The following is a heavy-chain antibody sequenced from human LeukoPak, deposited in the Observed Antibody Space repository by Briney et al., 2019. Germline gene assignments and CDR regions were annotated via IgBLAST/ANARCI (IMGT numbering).Heavy chain of an antibody. CDR1: GFTFSSSS. CDR2: ISGSGGST. D-gene: IGHD6-19*01. CDR3: AKGSGWYV. Sequence: GGSLRLSCAASGFTFSSSSMSWVRQAPGKGLEWVSVISGSGGSTDYADTVKGRFTISRDNSKNTLYLQMNSLRAEDTAVYYCAKGSGWYVWGQGTLVTVSS. V-gene: IGHV3-23*01. J-gene: IGHJ4*02.